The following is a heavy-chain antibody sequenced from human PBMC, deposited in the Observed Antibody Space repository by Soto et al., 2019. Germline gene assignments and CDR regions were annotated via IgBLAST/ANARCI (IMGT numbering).Heavy chain of an antibody. V-gene: IGHV4-4*07. CDR3: ARSSHKESWFDP. CDR2: IYISGSS. CDR1: NGSISNFY. Sequence: QVQLQESGPGLVKPSETLSLSCTVSNGSISNFYWNWIQHPPGKRLEWIGRIYISGSSSYNPSLRSRVTMSVDASKNQFSLKLNSVTAADTAVYYCARSSHKESWFDPWGQGTLVTVSS. J-gene: IGHJ5*02. D-gene: IGHD6-13*01.